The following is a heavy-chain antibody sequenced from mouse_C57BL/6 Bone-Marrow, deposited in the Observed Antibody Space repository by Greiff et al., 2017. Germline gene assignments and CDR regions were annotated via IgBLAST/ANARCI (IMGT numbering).Heavy chain of an antibody. D-gene: IGHD1-1*01. CDR2: IYPGSGST. V-gene: IGHV1-55*01. Sequence: VQLQQPGAELVKPGASVKMSCKASGYTFTSYWITWVKQRPGQGLEWIGDIYPGSGSTNYNEKFKSKATLTVDTSSSTAYMQLSSLTSEDSAVXYCARLKRDYYGSSSYWYFDVWGTGTTVTVSS. J-gene: IGHJ1*03. CDR3: ARLKRDYYGSSSYWYFDV. CDR1: GYTFTSYW.